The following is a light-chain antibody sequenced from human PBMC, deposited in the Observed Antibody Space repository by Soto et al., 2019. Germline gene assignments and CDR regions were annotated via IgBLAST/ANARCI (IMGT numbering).Light chain of an antibody. Sequence: DIEMTQSPSSMSASVGDRVSITCRASQSISSYLNWYQQKPGKAPKLLIYAASSLQSGATSRFSGSGAGTDFTLANSSPQPEDFATYYCQQSYSTPYTFGQGTKLEIK. CDR1: QSISSY. V-gene: IGKV1-39*01. CDR3: QQSYSTPYT. CDR2: AAS. J-gene: IGKJ2*01.